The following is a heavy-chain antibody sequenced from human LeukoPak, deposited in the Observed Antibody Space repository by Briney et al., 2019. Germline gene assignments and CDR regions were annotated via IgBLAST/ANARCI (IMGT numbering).Heavy chain of an antibody. J-gene: IGHJ4*02. D-gene: IGHD1-26*01. CDR2: VSFDGTNK. V-gene: IGHV3-30*18. CDR3: AKAGSHSYFEH. Sequence: GGSLRLSCDASGFTFSNYGMHWVRQAPGKGLEWVAAVSFDGTNKYYTDSVKGRFIISRDNSKNTQWLQMNSLRPEDTAVYYCAKAGSHSYFEHWGQGTLVTVSS. CDR1: GFTFSNYG.